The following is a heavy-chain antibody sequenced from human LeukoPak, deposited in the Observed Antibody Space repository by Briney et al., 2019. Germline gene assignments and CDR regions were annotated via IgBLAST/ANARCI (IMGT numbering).Heavy chain of an antibody. CDR3: ARDSSPYSSSWYDH. CDR2: ISYDGSNK. CDR1: GCTFSSYA. J-gene: IGHJ5*02. Sequence: GSLRLSCAASGCTFSSYAMHWVRQAPGKGLEWVAVISYDGSNKYYADSVKGRFTISRDNSKNTLYLQMNSLRAEDTAVYYCARDSSPYSSSWYDHWGQGTLVTVSS. D-gene: IGHD6-13*01. V-gene: IGHV3-30-3*01.